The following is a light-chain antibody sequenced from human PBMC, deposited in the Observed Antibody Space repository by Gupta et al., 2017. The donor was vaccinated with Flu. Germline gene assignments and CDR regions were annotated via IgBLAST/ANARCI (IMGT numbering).Light chain of an antibody. CDR2: SNN. J-gene: IGLJ1*01. V-gene: IGLV1-44*01. CDR1: SSNIGSNT. CDR3: AAWDDSLNGFYV. Sequence: QSVVTQPPSASGTPGPRVTISCSGGSSNIGSNTGNWYQQLPGTAPKVLIYSNNQRPSGVPDRFSGSKSGTSASLAISGLRSEDEADYYCAAWDDSLNGFYVFGTGTKVTVL.